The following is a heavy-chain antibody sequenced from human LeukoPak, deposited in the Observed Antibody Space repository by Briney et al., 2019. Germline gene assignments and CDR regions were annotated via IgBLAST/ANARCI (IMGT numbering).Heavy chain of an antibody. J-gene: IGHJ5*02. CDR2: ISSSSSYT. V-gene: IGHV3-11*06. CDR1: GFTFSDYY. D-gene: IGHD1-26*01. Sequence: PGGSLRLSCAASGFTFSDYYMSWIRQAPGKGLEWVSYISSSSSYTNYADSVKGRFTISRDNAKNSLYLQMNSLRVEDTAVYYCARGLVGEGEFDPWGQGTLVTVSS. CDR3: ARGLVGEGEFDP.